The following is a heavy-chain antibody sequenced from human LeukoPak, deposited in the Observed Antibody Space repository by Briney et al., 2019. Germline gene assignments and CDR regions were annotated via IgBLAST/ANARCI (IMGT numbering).Heavy chain of an antibody. CDR3: AKGGGRNIGDAFDI. V-gene: IGHV3-23*01. CDR1: GFTFSSYA. CDR2: ISGSGGST. Sequence: PGGSLRLSCAASGFTFSSYAMSWVRQAPGKGLEWVSAISGSGGSTYYADSVKGRFTISRDNSKSTLYLQMNTLRAEDTALYYCAKGGGRNIGDAFDIWGQGTLVTVSS. J-gene: IGHJ3*02. D-gene: IGHD1/OR15-1a*01.